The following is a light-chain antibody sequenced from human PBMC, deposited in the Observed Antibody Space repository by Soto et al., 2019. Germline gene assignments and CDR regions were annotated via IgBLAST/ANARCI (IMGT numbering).Light chain of an antibody. V-gene: IGKV1-5*01. CDR3: QQDYSHLRT. Sequence: DIEMTQSPVTLSASVGDRVTITCRASQSISSWLAWYQQKAGKAPKLLIYDTSNLEIGVATRFSGSGSGTDFTLTISLLHAEDFATYCCQQDYSHLRTFGQGTKVDIK. CDR1: QSISSW. J-gene: IGKJ1*01. CDR2: DTS.